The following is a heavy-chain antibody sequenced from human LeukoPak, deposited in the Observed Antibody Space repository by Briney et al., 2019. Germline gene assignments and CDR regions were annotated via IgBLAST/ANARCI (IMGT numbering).Heavy chain of an antibody. CDR2: IGSSGGSI. Sequence: PGGSLRLSCPASGFTFPGYAMTWVRQAPGKGLAWVSLIGSSGGSIYYADVVRGRFAISRDNSKNALYLRMSRLRAEDTAVYYCAHWGSSGPFDYWGQGTLVTVSS. CDR1: GFTFPGYA. CDR3: AHWGSSGPFDY. J-gene: IGHJ4*02. V-gene: IGHV3-23*01. D-gene: IGHD6-6*01.